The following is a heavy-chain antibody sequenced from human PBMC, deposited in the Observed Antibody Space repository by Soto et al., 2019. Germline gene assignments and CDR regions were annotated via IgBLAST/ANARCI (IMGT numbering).Heavy chain of an antibody. V-gene: IGHV4-34*01. J-gene: IGHJ4*02. CDR3: ARGRRYSYGAPFDY. CDR1: GGSFSCYY. Sequence: SETLSLTCAVYGGSFSCYYWSWIRQPPGKGLEWIGEINHSGSTNYNPSLKSRVTISVDTSKNQFSLKLSSVTAAGTAVYYCARGRRYSYGAPFDYRGQGTLVTVSS. D-gene: IGHD5-18*01. CDR2: INHSGST.